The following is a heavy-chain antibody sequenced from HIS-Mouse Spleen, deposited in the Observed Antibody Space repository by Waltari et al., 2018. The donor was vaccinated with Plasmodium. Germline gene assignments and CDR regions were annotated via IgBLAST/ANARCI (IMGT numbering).Heavy chain of an antibody. CDR1: GYSISRGYY. J-gene: IGHJ4*02. Sequence: QVQLQESGPGLVKPSETLSLTCTVSGYSISRGYYWAWFRQPPGKGLEWIGSSYHSGSTYYNPSLKSRVTISVDTSKNQFSLKLSSVTAADTAVYYCARADSSGYYPDYWGQGTLVTVSS. D-gene: IGHD3-22*01. V-gene: IGHV4-38-2*02. CDR2: SYHSGST. CDR3: ARADSSGYYPDY.